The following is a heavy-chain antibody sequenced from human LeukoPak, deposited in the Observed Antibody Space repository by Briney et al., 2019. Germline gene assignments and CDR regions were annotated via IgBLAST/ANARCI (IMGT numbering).Heavy chain of an antibody. Sequence: GASVKVSCKVSGYTLTELSMHWVRQAPGKGLEWMGGFDPEDGETIYAQKFQGRVTMTEDTSTDTAYMELRSLRSDDTAVYYCARFGLGKHIEVAGIPFDIWGQGTMVTVSS. D-gene: IGHD6-19*01. J-gene: IGHJ3*02. CDR2: FDPEDGET. V-gene: IGHV1-24*01. CDR3: ARFGLGKHIEVAGIPFDI. CDR1: GYTLTELS.